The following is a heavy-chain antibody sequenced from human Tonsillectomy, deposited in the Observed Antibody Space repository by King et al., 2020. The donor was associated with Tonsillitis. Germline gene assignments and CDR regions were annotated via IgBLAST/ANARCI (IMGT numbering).Heavy chain of an antibody. CDR3: AKGVSDILTGIDY. CDR2: ISYDGSNK. CDR1: GFSFSSYG. V-gene: IGHV3-30*18. Sequence: VQLVESGGGVVQPGRSLRLSCAASGFSFSSYGMHWVRQAPGKGLEWVAVISYDGSNKYYADSVKGRFTISRDNSKNTLYLQMNSLRAEDTAVYYCAKGVSDILTGIDYRGQGTLVTVSS. J-gene: IGHJ4*02. D-gene: IGHD3-9*01.